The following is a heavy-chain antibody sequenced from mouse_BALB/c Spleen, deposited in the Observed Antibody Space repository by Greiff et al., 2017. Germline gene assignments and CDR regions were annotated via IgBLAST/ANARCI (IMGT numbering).Heavy chain of an antibody. J-gene: IGHJ4*01. CDR3: ARGGLRPYYYAMDY. Sequence: DVQLVESGGGLVQPGGSRKLSCAASGFTFSSFGMHWVRQAPEKGLEWVAYISSGSSTIYYADTVKGRFTISRDNPKNTLFLQMTSLRSEDTAMYYCARGGLRPYYYAMDYWGQGTSVTVSS. CDR1: GFTFSSFG. D-gene: IGHD2-2*01. V-gene: IGHV5-17*02. CDR2: ISSGSSTI.